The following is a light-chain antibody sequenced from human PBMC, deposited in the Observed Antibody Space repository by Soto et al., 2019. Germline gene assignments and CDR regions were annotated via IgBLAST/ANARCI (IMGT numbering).Light chain of an antibody. V-gene: IGKV2-28*01. CDR2: LGS. J-gene: IGKJ1*01. Sequence: DIVMTQSPLSLPVTPGEPASISCRSSQSLLHSNGYNYLDWYLQKPGQSPHLLIYLGSNRASGVPDRFSGSGSGTDFTLKNSRVDAEDVGVYYCMQARQTPPTFGQGTKVEIK. CDR3: MQARQTPPT. CDR1: QSLLHSNGYNY.